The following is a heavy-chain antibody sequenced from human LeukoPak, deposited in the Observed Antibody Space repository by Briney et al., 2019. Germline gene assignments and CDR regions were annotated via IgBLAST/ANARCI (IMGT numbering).Heavy chain of an antibody. J-gene: IGHJ4*02. CDR1: GGSISSYY. CDR3: AKEGGYCSSTNCYSWFDN. V-gene: IGHV4-4*07. CDR2: IYTSGST. D-gene: IGHD2-2*01. Sequence: SETLSLTCTVSGGSISSYYWSWIRQPAGKGLEWIGRIYTSGSTNYNPSLKSRVTMSVDTSKNQFSLKLSSVTAADTAVYYCAKEGGYCSSTNCYSWFDNWGQGTLVTVSS.